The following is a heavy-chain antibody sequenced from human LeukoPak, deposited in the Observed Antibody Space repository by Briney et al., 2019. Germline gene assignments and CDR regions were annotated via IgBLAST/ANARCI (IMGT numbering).Heavy chain of an antibody. Sequence: GGSLRLSCAASGVSVSNNYMSWVRQAPGKGLEWVALTYAGGTTFYSDSVKGRFTISRHNSQNTVSLQMDGLRAEDTAVYYCARMAAAGPFDYWGQGTLVTVSS. J-gene: IGHJ4*02. D-gene: IGHD6-13*01. CDR2: TYAGGTT. V-gene: IGHV3-53*04. CDR1: GVSVSNNY. CDR3: ARMAAAGPFDY.